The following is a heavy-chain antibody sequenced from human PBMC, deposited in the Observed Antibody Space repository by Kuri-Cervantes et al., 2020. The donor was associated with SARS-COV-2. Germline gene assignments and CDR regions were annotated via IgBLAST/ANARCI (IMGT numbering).Heavy chain of an antibody. V-gene: IGHV3-33*01. CDR2: IWYDGSNK. Sequence: GESLKISCAASGFTFSSYGMHWVRQAPGKGLEWVAVIWYDGSNKYYADSVKGRFTISRDNSKNTLYLQMNSLRVEDTAVYYCARDLVPAAMLDYWGQGTLVTVSS. J-gene: IGHJ4*02. D-gene: IGHD2-2*01. CDR1: GFTFSSYG. CDR3: ARDLVPAAMLDY.